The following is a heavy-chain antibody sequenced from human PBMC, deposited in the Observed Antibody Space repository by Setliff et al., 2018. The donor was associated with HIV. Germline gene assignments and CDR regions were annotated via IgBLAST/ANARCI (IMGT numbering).Heavy chain of an antibody. V-gene: IGHV4-34*10. J-gene: IGHJ3*02. D-gene: IGHD3-3*02. CDR1: GGSFRGYY. Sequence: SETLSLTCAVYGGSFRGYYWNWIRQSPDKGLEWIGEIDHSGSTNYNPSLRSRVAISVDSSRNQFSLKLTSVTAADTAVYYCARFRPFQRESGSFDIWGQGTMVTVSS. CDR3: ARFRPFQRESGSFDI. CDR2: IDHSGST.